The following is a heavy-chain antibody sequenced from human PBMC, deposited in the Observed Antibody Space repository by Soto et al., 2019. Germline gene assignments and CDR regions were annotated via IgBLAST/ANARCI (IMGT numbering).Heavy chain of an antibody. Sequence: GGSLRLSCAASEFTFSSYAMSWVRQAPGKGLKWVSGISGSGDNTDYADSVKGRFTISRDNFKNTLYLQMNSLRADDTAVYYCARGSSTIAVRYFQHWGQGTLVTV. J-gene: IGHJ1*01. CDR1: EFTFSSYA. V-gene: IGHV3-23*01. D-gene: IGHD6-6*01. CDR2: ISGSGDNT. CDR3: ARGSSTIAVRYFQH.